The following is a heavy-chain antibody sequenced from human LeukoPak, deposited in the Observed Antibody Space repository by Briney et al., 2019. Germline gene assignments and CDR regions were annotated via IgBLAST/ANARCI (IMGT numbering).Heavy chain of an antibody. Sequence: GESLKISCKGSGYSFTSYWIGWLRQMPGKGLEWMGIIYPGDSDTRYSPSFQGQVTISADKSISTAYLQWSSLKASDTAMYYCAGDRTYYDILTGYFDYWGQGTLVTVSS. D-gene: IGHD3-9*01. CDR2: IYPGDSDT. V-gene: IGHV5-51*01. CDR1: GYSFTSYW. CDR3: AGDRTYYDILTGYFDY. J-gene: IGHJ4*02.